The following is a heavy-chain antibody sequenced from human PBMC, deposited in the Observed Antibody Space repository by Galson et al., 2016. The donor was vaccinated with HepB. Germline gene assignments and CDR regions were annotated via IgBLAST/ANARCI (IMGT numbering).Heavy chain of an antibody. CDR3: ARDGGRGVKGISPLPGFDY. Sequence: SLRLSCAASGFTFSDYYMAWIRQAPGKGLEWVSYISSSGTTIYYADSVKGRFTISRDKVKNSLYLQMNSLRAEDTAVYYCARDGGRGVKGISPLPGFDYWGQGTLVTVSS. V-gene: IGHV3-11*04. D-gene: IGHD3-10*01. CDR2: ISSSGTTI. J-gene: IGHJ4*02. CDR1: GFTFSDYY.